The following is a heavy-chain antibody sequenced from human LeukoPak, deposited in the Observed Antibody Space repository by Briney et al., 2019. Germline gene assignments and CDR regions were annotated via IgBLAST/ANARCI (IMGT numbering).Heavy chain of an antibody. J-gene: IGHJ4*02. D-gene: IGHD2-15*01. CDR1: LYTFTNYV. V-gene: IGHV1-18*01. CDR2: IPAYNVNT. CDR3: ARVGYCSGGSCYSHPFDY. Sequence: GASVKGSCKASLYTFTNYVISLVRQSPGQGLEWRGGIPAYNVNTHYTQNLHGRGTMTTDTSTSTAYMELKSVRSDDTAVYYCARVGYCSGGSCYSHPFDYWGQGTLVTVSS.